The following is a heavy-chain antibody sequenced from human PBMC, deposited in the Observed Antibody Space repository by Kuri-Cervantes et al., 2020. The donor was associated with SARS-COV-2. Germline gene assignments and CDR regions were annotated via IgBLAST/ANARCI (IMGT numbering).Heavy chain of an antibody. D-gene: IGHD3-22*01. V-gene: IGHV3-30-3*01. Sequence: GGSLRLSCAASGFTFSSYAMHWVRQAPGKGLEWVAVISYDGSNKYYADSVKGRFTISRDNSKNTLYLQMNSLRAEDTAVYYRARAPDDSSGVFDYWGQRTLVTVSS. CDR1: GFTFSSYA. CDR2: ISYDGSNK. CDR3: ARAPDDSSGVFDY. J-gene: IGHJ4*02.